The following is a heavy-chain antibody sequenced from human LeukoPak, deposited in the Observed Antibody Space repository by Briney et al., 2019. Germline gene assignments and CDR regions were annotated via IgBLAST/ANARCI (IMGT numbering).Heavy chain of an antibody. V-gene: IGHV4-38-2*02. D-gene: IGHD5-24*01. CDR3: ATRRGGYNSGRFDY. J-gene: IGHJ4*02. CDR2: IYYSGST. CDR1: GYSISSGYY. Sequence: SETLSLTCTVSGYSISSGYYWGWIRQPPGKGLEWIGSIYYSGSTYYNPSLKSRVTISVDTSKNQFSLKLSSVTAADTAVYYCATRRGGYNSGRFDYWGQGTLVTVSS.